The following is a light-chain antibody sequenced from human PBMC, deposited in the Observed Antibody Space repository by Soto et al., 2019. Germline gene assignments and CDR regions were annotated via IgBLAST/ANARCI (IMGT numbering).Light chain of an antibody. CDR1: QSISRY. V-gene: IGKV1-17*01. CDR3: LQHNDYPLT. J-gene: IGKJ4*01. CDR2: AAS. Sequence: DIQMTQSPSSLSASVGGRVNIACRASQSISRYLNWYQQRPGKAPKFLIYAASSLQSGVPSRFSGSGSGTEFTLTISSLQPEDFATYYCLQHNDYPLTFGGGTTGDIK.